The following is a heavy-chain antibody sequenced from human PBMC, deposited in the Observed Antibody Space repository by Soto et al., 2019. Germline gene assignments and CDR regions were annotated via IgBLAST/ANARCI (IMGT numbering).Heavy chain of an antibody. CDR3: ARQGTSSVVGMDV. V-gene: IGHV5-51*01. Sequence: PGESLKISCKGSGYSFTSYWIGWVRQMPGKGLEWMGIIYPGDSDTRYSPSFQGQATISADKSISTAYLQWSSLKASDTAMYYCARQGTSSVVGMDVWGQGTTVTVSS. J-gene: IGHJ6*02. CDR2: IYPGDSDT. D-gene: IGHD2-15*01. CDR1: GYSFTSYW.